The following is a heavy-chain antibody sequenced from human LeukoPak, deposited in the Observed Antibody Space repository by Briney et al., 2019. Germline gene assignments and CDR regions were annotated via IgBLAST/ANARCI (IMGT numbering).Heavy chain of an antibody. CDR1: GFTFSHYW. D-gene: IGHD2-15*01. Sequence: GGSLRLSCAASGFTFSHYWMSWVRQAPGKGLEWVANIKPDGSDKYYVDSVKGRFTISRDNAKNTLYLQMDSLRAEDTAVYYCAREDMWAFDMWRQGTMVTVSS. J-gene: IGHJ3*02. CDR3: AREDMWAFDM. CDR2: IKPDGSDK. V-gene: IGHV3-7*01.